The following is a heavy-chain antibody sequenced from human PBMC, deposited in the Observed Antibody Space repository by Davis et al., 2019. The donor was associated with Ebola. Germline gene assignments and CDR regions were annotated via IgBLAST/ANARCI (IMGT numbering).Heavy chain of an antibody. Sequence: AASVKVSCKASGGTFSSYAISWVRQAPGQGLEWMGGIIPIFGTANYAQKFQGRVTITADESTSTAYMELSSLRSEDTAVYYCASERRYHGGFDPWGQGTLVTVSS. CDR2: IIPIFGTA. CDR1: GGTFSSYA. D-gene: IGHD1-14*01. CDR3: ASERRYHGGFDP. J-gene: IGHJ5*02. V-gene: IGHV1-69*13.